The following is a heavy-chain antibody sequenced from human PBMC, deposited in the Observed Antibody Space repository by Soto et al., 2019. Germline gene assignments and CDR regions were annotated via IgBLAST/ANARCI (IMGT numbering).Heavy chain of an antibody. CDR1: GGTFSSYA. J-gene: IGHJ4*02. V-gene: IGHV1-69*12. D-gene: IGHD1-26*01. CDR2: IIPIFGTT. CDR3: ARDGGAATFDY. Sequence: QVQLVQSGAEVKKPGSSVKVSCKAFGGTFSSYAINWIWQAPGQGLEWMGGIIPIFGTTTYAQRFQARVTITADESTSTAYMELSSLRSEDTALYYCARDGGAATFDYWGQGTLVTVSS.